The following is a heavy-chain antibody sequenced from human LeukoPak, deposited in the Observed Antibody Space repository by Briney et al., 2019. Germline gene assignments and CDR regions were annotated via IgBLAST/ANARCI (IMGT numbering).Heavy chain of an antibody. CDR3: AKGHSYYDFQILY. V-gene: IGHV1-69*13. D-gene: IGHD3-3*01. CDR1: GGTFSSYA. J-gene: IGHJ4*02. Sequence: SVKVSCKPSGGTFSSYAISWVRQAPGQGLEWLGGIIHVSGTTNYAQNFQGRVTITADESTNTAYMELSSLRSEDTAVYYCAKGHSYYDFQILYWGQGTLVTVSS. CDR2: IIHVSGTT.